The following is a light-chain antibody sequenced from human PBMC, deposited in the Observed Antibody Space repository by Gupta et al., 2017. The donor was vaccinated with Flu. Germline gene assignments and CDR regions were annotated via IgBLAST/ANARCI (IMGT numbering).Light chain of an antibody. V-gene: IGLV2-11*01. CDR3: CSYAGSYTFGFV. CDR2: DVS. CDR1: SSDVGGYNY. Sequence: QSALTQPRSVSGSPGQSVTISCTGTSSDVGGYNYVSWYQQHPGTAPKLMIYDVSKRPSGVPDRFSCSKSGNTASPTITGLQAEDEADYYCCSYAGSYTFGFVFGGGTKLTVL. J-gene: IGLJ2*01.